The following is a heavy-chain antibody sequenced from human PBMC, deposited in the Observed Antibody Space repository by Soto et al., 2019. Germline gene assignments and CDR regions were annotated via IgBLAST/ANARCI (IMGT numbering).Heavy chain of an antibody. V-gene: IGHV4-59*01. CDR3: AREVHWSGGSCYWFDP. CDR1: GGSISSYY. Sequence: SETLSLTCTVSGGSISSYYWSWIRQPPGKGLEWIGYIYYSGSTNYNPSLKSRVTISVDTSKNQFSLKLSSVTAADTAVYYCAREVHWSGGSCYWFDPWGQGTLVTVSS. CDR2: IYYSGST. D-gene: IGHD2-15*01. J-gene: IGHJ5*02.